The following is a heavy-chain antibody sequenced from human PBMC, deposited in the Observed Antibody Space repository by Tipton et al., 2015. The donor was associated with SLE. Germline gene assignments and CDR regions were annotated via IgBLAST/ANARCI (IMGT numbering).Heavy chain of an antibody. D-gene: IGHD3-10*01. CDR2: IYYSGST. CDR3: ARDPGNDQDYWYFDL. V-gene: IGHV4-59*01. Sequence: TLSLTCTVSGGSISSYYWSWIRQPPGKGPEWIGYIYYSGSTNYNPSLKSRVTISVDTSKNQFSLKLSSVTAADTAVYYCARDPGNDQDYWYFDLWGRGTLVTVSS. J-gene: IGHJ2*01. CDR1: GGSISSYY.